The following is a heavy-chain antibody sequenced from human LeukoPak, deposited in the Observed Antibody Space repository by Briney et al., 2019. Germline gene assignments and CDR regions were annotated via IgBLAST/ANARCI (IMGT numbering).Heavy chain of an antibody. Sequence: SETLSLTCTVSGGSIGSTSYYWGWLRQPPGKGLEWIGSVYYSGTTYYNPFLHSRVTISVDTSKNQIALRLSSVTAADTAVYYCARHAVVTGNFQHWGQGTLVTVPS. CDR2: VYYSGTT. V-gene: IGHV4-39*01. CDR1: GGSIGSTSYY. J-gene: IGHJ1*01. D-gene: IGHD2-21*02. CDR3: ARHAVVTGNFQH.